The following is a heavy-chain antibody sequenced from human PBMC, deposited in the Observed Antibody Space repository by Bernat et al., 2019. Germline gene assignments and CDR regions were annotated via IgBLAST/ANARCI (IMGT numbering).Heavy chain of an antibody. CDR1: GFTFSSYA. J-gene: IGHJ4*02. CDR3: ARDRAVIAVAGPCDY. CDR2: ISYDGSNK. Sequence: QVQLVESGGGVVQPGRSPRLSCAASGFTFSSYAMHWVRQAPGKGLEWVAVISYDGSNKYYADSVKGRFTISRDNSKNTLYLQMNSLRAEDTAVYYCARDRAVIAVAGPCDYWGQGTLVTVSS. D-gene: IGHD6-19*01. V-gene: IGHV3-30*01.